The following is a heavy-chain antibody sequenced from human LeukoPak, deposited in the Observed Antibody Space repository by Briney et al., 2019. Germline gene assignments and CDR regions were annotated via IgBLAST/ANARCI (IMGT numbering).Heavy chain of an antibody. V-gene: IGHV3-21*01. CDR3: ARGSYYAPYYFDY. CDR1: GFIFSSYS. Sequence: PGGSLRLSCAASGFIFSSYSMNWVRQAPGKGLEWVSFISSSSSYIYYADSAQGRFTISRDNAKNSLFLQMNSLRAEDTAVYYCARGSYYAPYYFDYWGQGTLVTVSS. J-gene: IGHJ4*02. D-gene: IGHD1-26*01. CDR2: ISSSSSYI.